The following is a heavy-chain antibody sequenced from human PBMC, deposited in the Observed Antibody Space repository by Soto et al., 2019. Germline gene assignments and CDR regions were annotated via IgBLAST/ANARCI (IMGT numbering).Heavy chain of an antibody. CDR3: TTELGSGWSGHYFDF. J-gene: IGHJ4*02. V-gene: IGHV3-15*07. D-gene: IGHD6-19*01. Sequence: EVQLVESGGGLVEPGGSLRLSCAASGFTFINAGMTWVRQAPGKGLERVGRIRSKTDGETTDYAAPVKGRFTISRDDSKNTLYLQMTSLQTEDTGVYFRTTELGSGWSGHYFDFWGQGTLVTVSS. CDR1: GFTFINAG. CDR2: IRSKTDGETT.